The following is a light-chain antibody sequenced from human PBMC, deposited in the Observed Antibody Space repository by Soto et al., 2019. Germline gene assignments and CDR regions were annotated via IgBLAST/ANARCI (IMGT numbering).Light chain of an antibody. J-gene: IGKJ2*01. CDR2: KAS. Sequence: DVEMTQSPSTLPTSIGDRVTINCRASQNVSNCLAWYQQKPGKAPKLLIYKASRLESGVPSRFSASGSGTDFTPTINSLQSDDFATYFCQQYSKESTFGQGTKLEIK. CDR1: QNVSNC. V-gene: IGKV1-5*03. CDR3: QQYSKEST.